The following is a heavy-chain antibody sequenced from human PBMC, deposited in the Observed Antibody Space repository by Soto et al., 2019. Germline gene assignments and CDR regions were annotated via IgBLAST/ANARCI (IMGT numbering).Heavy chain of an antibody. J-gene: IGHJ4*02. Sequence: QVQLVQSGAEVKKPGASVKVSCKAPGYAFTGYQIHWVRQAPGQGLEWMGWINPNSGGTNFAQKFQGRVTMTRDTSITTAYMELNGLTSDDTAVYYCARGRTIVSPGNWGQGTLVSVSS. CDR2: INPNSGGT. V-gene: IGHV1-2*02. D-gene: IGHD1-1*01. CDR1: GYAFTGYQ. CDR3: ARGRTIVSPGN.